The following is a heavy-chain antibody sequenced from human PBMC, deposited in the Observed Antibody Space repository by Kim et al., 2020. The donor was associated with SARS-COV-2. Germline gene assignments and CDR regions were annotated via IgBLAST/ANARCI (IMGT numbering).Heavy chain of an antibody. Sequence: GESLKISCKASGYSFSTYWIGWVRQVPGKGLEWMGIIYPGDSDTRYSPSFQGQVTIPADKSISTAYLQWSSLKASDTAMYYCAMSAYSSSWYYWFDTWGQGTLVTVSS. CDR1: GYSFSTYW. J-gene: IGHJ5*02. V-gene: IGHV5-51*01. D-gene: IGHD6-13*01. CDR2: IYPGDSDT. CDR3: AMSAYSSSWYYWFDT.